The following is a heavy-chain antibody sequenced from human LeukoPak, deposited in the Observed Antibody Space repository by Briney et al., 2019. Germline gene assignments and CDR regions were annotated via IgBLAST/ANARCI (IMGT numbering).Heavy chain of an antibody. CDR1: GFTFSNAW. V-gene: IGHV3-15*01. D-gene: IGHD1-26*01. J-gene: IGHJ4*02. CDR3: TTTLSGSYSESDY. Sequence: PGGSLRLSCAASGFTFSNAWMSWVRQAPGKGLEWVGRIKSKTDGGSRDYAAPVKGRFTITGDDSKNTLHLQMHSLKTEDTAVYYCTTTLSGSYSESDYWGQGTLVTVSS. CDR2: IKSKTDGGSR.